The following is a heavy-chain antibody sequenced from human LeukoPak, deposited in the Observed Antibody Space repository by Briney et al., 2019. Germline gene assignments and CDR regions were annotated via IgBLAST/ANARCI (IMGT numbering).Heavy chain of an antibody. D-gene: IGHD3-10*01. V-gene: IGHV4-59*01. CDR2: IYYSGST. CDR1: GGSISSYY. J-gene: IGHJ4*02. CDR3: ARQIEYGSGSSHFDY. Sequence: SETLSLTCTVSGGSISSYYWSWIRQPPGKGLEWIGYIYYSGSTNYNPSLTSRVTISIDTSKNQFSLKLSSVTAADTALYYCARQIEYGSGSSHFDYWGQGTLVTVSS.